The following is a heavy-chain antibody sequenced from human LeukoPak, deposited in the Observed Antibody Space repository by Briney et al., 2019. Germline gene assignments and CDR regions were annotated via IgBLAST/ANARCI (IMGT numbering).Heavy chain of an antibody. CDR2: INPASGGR. J-gene: IGHJ5*02. V-gene: IGHV1-2*02. CDR1: GYIFSGHY. Sequence: ASVKVSCKASGYIFSGHYIQWVRQAPGQGLEWMGWINPASGGRNNAQKFRGRVTMTTDTSISTLYMEVNSLRSDDTAVYYCARVLFPSGPTHCFDPWGQGTLVTVSS. CDR3: ARVLFPSGPTHCFDP. D-gene: IGHD2-21*01.